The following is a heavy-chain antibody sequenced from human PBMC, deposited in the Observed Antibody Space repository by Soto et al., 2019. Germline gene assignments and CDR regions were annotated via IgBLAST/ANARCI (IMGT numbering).Heavy chain of an antibody. Sequence: QVQLVQSGAEVKKPGSSVKVSCKASGGTFSSYAISWVRQAPGQGLEWMGGIIPIFGTANYAQKFQGRVTITADESTSTGYMELSSLKSEDTAVYYCARDHTAATGEVYFDYWGQGTLVTVSP. V-gene: IGHV1-69*01. CDR1: GGTFSSYA. CDR3: ARDHTAATGEVYFDY. J-gene: IGHJ4*02. D-gene: IGHD2-2*01. CDR2: IIPIFGTA.